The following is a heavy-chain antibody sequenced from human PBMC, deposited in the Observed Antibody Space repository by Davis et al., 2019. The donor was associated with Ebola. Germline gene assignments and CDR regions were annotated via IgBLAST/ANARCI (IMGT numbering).Heavy chain of an antibody. Sequence: ASVKVSCKASGYTFTGYYMHWVRQAPGQGLEWMGWINPNSGSTNYAQKFQGWVTMTRDTSISTAYMELSRLRSDDTAVYYCARASGYSSGWYYYYGMDVWGQGTTVTVSS. CDR1: GYTFTGYY. J-gene: IGHJ6*02. CDR2: INPNSGST. V-gene: IGHV1-2*04. CDR3: ARASGYSSGWYYYYGMDV. D-gene: IGHD6-19*01.